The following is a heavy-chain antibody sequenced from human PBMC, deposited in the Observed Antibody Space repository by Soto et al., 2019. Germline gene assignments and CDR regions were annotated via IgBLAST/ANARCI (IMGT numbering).Heavy chain of an antibody. Sequence: EVQLLESGGGLVQPGGSLRLSCAASGITFSSYAMSWVRQAPGKGLEWVSGISGSGGSTYYADSVKGRFTISRDNTKNTLYLQMNSLRAEDTALYYCARRGDYISGGYQLDYWGQGTLVTVSS. D-gene: IGHD6-19*01. CDR3: ARRGDYISGGYQLDY. CDR1: GITFSSYA. V-gene: IGHV3-23*01. CDR2: ISGSGGST. J-gene: IGHJ4*02.